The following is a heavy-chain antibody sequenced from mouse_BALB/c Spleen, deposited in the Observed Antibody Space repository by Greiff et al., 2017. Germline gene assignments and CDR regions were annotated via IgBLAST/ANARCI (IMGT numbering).Heavy chain of an antibody. J-gene: IGHJ4*01. D-gene: IGHD1-1*01. CDR3: AREGIYYYGSSYVGYAMDY. Sequence: VQVVESGPGLVAPSQSLSITCTVSGFSLTGYGVNWVRQPPGKGLEWLGMIWGDGSTDYNSALKSRLSISKDNSKSQVFLKMNSLQTDDTARYYCAREGIYYYGSSYVGYAMDYWGQGTSVTVSS. CDR2: IWGDGST. CDR1: GFSLTGYG. V-gene: IGHV2-6-7*01.